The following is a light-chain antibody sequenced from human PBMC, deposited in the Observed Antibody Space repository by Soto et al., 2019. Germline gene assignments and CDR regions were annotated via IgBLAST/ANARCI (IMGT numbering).Light chain of an antibody. CDR2: EVS. J-gene: IGLJ1*01. CDR3: SSYAGSNNYV. Sequence: QSVLTQPPSASGSPGQSVTISFTGTSSDIGGYNYVSWYQQHPGKAPKLMIYEVSKRPSGVPDRFSGSKSGNTASLTVSGLEAEDEADYYWSSYAGSNNYVFGSGTKLTVL. CDR1: SSDIGGYNY. V-gene: IGLV2-8*01.